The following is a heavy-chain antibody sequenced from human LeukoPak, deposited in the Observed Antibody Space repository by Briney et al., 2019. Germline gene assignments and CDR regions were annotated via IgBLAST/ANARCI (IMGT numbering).Heavy chain of an antibody. J-gene: IGHJ6*03. Sequence: PGGSLRLSCAASGFTFSSYGMHWVRQAPGKGLEWVAVIWYDGSNKYYADSVKGRFTISRDNSKNTLYLQMNSLRAEDTAVYYCAKDGSGGDSPYYYYYYMDVWGKGTTVTVSS. D-gene: IGHD2-21*02. CDR3: AKDGSGGDSPYYYYYYMDV. CDR2: IWYDGSNK. V-gene: IGHV3-33*06. CDR1: GFTFSSYG.